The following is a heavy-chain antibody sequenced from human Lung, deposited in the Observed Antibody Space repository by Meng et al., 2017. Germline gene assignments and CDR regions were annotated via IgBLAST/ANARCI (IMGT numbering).Heavy chain of an antibody. CDR3: ARSKSIAAAGGY. Sequence: QVQLVQSGAEVKKSGASVKAFCKVSGYTFTNYAMHWVRQAPGQGLEWMGWINAGNGNTKYSQKFQGRVTITRDTSASTAYMELSSLRSEDTAVYYCARSKSIAAAGGYWGQGTLVTVSS. CDR1: GYTFTNYA. D-gene: IGHD6-13*01. CDR2: INAGNGNT. V-gene: IGHV1-3*01. J-gene: IGHJ4*02.